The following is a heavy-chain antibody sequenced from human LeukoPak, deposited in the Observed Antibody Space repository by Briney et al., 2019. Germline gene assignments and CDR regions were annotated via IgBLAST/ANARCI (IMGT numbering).Heavy chain of an antibody. CDR2: IYYSGST. CDR3: AREGSGQTYYYDSSGYAFDI. CDR1: GGSISSSSYY. J-gene: IGHJ3*02. V-gene: IGHV4-39*07. Sequence: SETLSLTCTVSGGSISSSSYYWGWIRQPPGKGLEWIGSIYYSGSTYYNPSLKSRVTISVDTSKNQFSLKLSSVTAADTAVYYCAREGSGQTYYYDSSGYAFDIWGQGTKVTVSS. D-gene: IGHD3-22*01.